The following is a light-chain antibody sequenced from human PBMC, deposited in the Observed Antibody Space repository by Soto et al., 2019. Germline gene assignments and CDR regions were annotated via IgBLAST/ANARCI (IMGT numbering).Light chain of an antibody. CDR3: QQYNSFPWT. CDR1: ESVGSSR. V-gene: IGKV3-20*01. Sequence: EIVLTQSPGTLSLSPGERATLFCRASESVGSSRLAWYQQNPGQAPKLLMYGDSNRAAGIPDRFSGSGSGTDFTLSISRLEPEDFATYYCQQYNSFPWTFGQGTKVDIK. J-gene: IGKJ1*01. CDR2: GDS.